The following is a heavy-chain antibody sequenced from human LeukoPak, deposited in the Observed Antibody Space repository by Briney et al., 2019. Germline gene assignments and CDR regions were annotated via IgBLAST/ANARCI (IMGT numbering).Heavy chain of an antibody. CDR2: IKQDGSEK. CDR3: ARDRYYSMDV. V-gene: IGHV3-7*01. CDR1: GFPFSTFW. Sequence: GGSLRLSCAASGFPFSTFWMSWVRHAPGKGLEWVANIKQDGSEKYNVDSVKGRFTISRDNAKNSLYLQMSSLRVEDTAVYYCARDRYYSMDVWGKGTTVTVSS. J-gene: IGHJ6*03.